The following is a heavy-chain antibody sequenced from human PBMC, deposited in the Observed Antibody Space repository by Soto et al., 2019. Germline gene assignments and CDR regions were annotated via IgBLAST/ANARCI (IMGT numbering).Heavy chain of an antibody. D-gene: IGHD5-18*01. CDR2: ISSSSSTI. J-gene: IGHJ3*02. CDR1: GLTFSSYS. V-gene: IGHV3-48*01. Sequence: EVQLVESGGGLVQPGGSLRLSCAASGLTFSSYSMNWVRQAPGKGLEWVSYISSSSSTIYYADSVKGRFTISRDNAKNSLYLQMNSLRAEDTAVYYCARGTAMVTFDIWGQGTMVTVSS. CDR3: ARGTAMVTFDI.